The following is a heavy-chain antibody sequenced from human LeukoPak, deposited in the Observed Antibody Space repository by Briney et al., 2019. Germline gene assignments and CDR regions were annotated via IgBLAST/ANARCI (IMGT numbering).Heavy chain of an antibody. V-gene: IGHV1-69*04. D-gene: IGHD1-7*01. CDR2: IIPILGIA. CDR3: ARPITGTSVDYYGMDV. J-gene: IGHJ6*02. CDR1: GGTFSSYA. Sequence: SVKVSCEASGGTFSSYAISWVRQAPGQGLEWMGRIIPILGIANYAQKFQGRVTITADKSTSTAYMELSGLRSEDTAVYYCARPITGTSVDYYGMDVWGQGTTVTVSS.